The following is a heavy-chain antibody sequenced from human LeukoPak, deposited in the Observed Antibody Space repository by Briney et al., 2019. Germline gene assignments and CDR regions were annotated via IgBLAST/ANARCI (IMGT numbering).Heavy chain of an antibody. V-gene: IGHV3-7*01. CDR3: ARDTYSSGWYDYAFDI. J-gene: IGHJ3*02. Sequence: GGSLRLSCAASGFTFSSYWMSWVRQAPGKGLEWVANIKQDGSEKYYVDSVKGRFTISRDNAKNSLYLQMNSLRAEDTAVYYCARDTYSSGWYDYAFDIWGQGTMVTVSS. CDR2: IKQDGSEK. CDR1: GFTFSSYW. D-gene: IGHD6-19*01.